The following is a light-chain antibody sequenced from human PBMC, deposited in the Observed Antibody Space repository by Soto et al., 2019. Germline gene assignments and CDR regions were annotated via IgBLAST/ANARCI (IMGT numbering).Light chain of an antibody. CDR3: LSFTTTSPHV. Sequence: QSVLTPPPSASGSPGQSVTLSCTGTKNDICVYDFVSWYQHHPGKAPRLIIYDVVQRPSGVIDRFPGSKXGNTASLTASGHPAADESEYFCLSFTTTSPHVFGRGTNVTVL. CDR2: DVV. CDR1: KNDICVYDF. V-gene: IGLV2-8*01. J-gene: IGLJ1*01.